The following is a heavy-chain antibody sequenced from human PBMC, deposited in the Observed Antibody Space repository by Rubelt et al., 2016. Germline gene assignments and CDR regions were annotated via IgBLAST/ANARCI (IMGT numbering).Heavy chain of an antibody. CDR1: GYSFTTYW. Sequence: EVQLVQSGAEVKKPGESLKISCKGSGYSFTTYWIGWVRQMPGKGLECMGIIYPGDSDTRYSPSFQGVVTITADSSISTAYLQWSSLKAWDTAMYYCARLRGSPQGAAFDIWGQGTMVTVSS. D-gene: IGHD1-26*01. J-gene: IGHJ3*02. V-gene: IGHV5-51*01. CDR2: IYPGDSDT. CDR3: ARLRGSPQGAAFDI.